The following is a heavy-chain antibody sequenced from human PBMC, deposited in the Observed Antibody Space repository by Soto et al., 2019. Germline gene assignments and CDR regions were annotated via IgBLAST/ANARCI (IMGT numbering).Heavy chain of an antibody. CDR1: DDSITGGGYY. CDR3: VRGGSGTYHV. V-gene: IGHV4-31*02. D-gene: IGHD3-10*01. CDR2: IYYRGST. Sequence: SETLSLTCSVSDDSITGGGYYWSWIRQHPAKGLEWIGSIYYRGSTYYNPSLRSRGTISLDPSQARLSLRLTSLTAADTATYYCVRGGSGTYHVWGQGTLVTVSS. J-gene: IGHJ4*02.